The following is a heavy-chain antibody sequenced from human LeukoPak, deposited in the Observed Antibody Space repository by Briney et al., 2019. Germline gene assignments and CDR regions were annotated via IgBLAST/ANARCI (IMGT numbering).Heavy chain of an antibody. V-gene: IGHV4-59*01. CDR1: GGSISGYY. J-gene: IGHJ6*02. Sequence: SETLSLTCTVSGGSISGYYWSWIRQPPGKGLEWIGYIYYSGDTNYNPSLKSRVTMSVDTSKNQFSLKLSSVTAADTAVYYCARLRITGGHYYQHGLDVWGQGTTVTVSS. D-gene: IGHD2-8*02. CDR2: IYYSGDT. CDR3: ARLRITGGHYYQHGLDV.